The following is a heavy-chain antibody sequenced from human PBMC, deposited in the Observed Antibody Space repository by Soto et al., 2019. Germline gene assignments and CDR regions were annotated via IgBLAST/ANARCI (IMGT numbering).Heavy chain of an antibody. J-gene: IGHJ4*02. CDR3: ARSTRIDTDQFDY. V-gene: IGHV3-33*01. CDR1: GFTFSSYG. Sequence: PGGSLRLSCAASGFTFSSYGMHWVRQAPGKGLEWVAVIWYDGSNKYYADSVKGRFTISRDNSKNTLYLQMNSLRAEDTAVYYCARSTRIDTDQFDYWGQGTLVTVSS. D-gene: IGHD1-26*01. CDR2: IWYDGSNK.